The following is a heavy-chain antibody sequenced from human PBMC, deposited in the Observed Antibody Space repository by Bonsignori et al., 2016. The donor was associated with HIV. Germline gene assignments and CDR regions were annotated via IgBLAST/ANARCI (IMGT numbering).Heavy chain of an antibody. D-gene: IGHD3-3*01. V-gene: IGHV4-59*01. Sequence: WIRQPPGKGLEWIGYIYYSGSTNYNPSLQSRVTISVDTSKNQFSLKLSSVTAADTAVYYCARGRTWSTYYSVDYWGQGTLVTVSS. J-gene: IGHJ4*02. CDR2: IYYSGST. CDR3: ARGRTWSTYYSVDY.